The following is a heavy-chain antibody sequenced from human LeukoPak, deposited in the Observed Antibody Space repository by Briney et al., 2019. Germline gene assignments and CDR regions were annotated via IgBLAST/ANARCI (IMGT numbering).Heavy chain of an antibody. J-gene: IGHJ4*02. CDR2: INSDGSST. CDR1: GFTFISYW. D-gene: IGHD2-15*01. V-gene: IGHV3-74*01. Sequence: PGGSLRLSCAASGFTFISYWMHWVRHAPEKGLVWVSRINSDGSSTSYADSVKGRFTISRDNAKNTLYLQMNSLRAEDTAVYYCARGGGSGYYFAYWGQGTLVTVSS. CDR3: ARGGGSGYYFAY.